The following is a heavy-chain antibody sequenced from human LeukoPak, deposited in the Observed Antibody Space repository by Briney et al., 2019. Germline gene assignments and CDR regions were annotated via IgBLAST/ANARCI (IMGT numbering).Heavy chain of an antibody. CDR3: AKGWSGSDAFDI. Sequence: GGSLRLSCAASGFTFSSYAMSWVRQAPGKGLEWVSAISGSGGSTYYADSVKGRFTISRDNSKNTLYLQMNSQRAEDTAVYYCAKGWSGSDAFDIWGQGTMVTVSS. CDR1: GFTFSSYA. J-gene: IGHJ3*02. CDR2: ISGSGGST. V-gene: IGHV3-23*01. D-gene: IGHD3-3*01.